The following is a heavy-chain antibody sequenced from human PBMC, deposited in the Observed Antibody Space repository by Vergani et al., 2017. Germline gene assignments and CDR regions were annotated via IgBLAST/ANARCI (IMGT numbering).Heavy chain of an antibody. J-gene: IGHJ6*02. D-gene: IGHD5-12*01. CDR2: ISGSGGSI. Sequence: EVQLLESGGDLVQPGGSLRLSCAASGFTFNHYAMHWVRQAPGKGLEWVSGISGSGGSIYYADSVKGRVTISRDSSKNTLYLQMNSLSAGDTAVYYCAKANPRNSGYDYLYYYHSMDVWGQGTTVTVAS. CDR3: AKANPRNSGYDYLYYYHSMDV. V-gene: IGHV3-23*01. CDR1: GFTFNHYA.